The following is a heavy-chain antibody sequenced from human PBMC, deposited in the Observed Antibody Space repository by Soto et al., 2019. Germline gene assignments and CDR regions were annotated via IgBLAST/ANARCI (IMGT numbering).Heavy chain of an antibody. J-gene: IGHJ4*02. D-gene: IGHD6-19*01. CDR1: GGSISGSY. V-gene: IGHV4-59*01. CDR3: ARSVAVPGAHIDY. CDR2: VYYTGST. Sequence: SETLSLTCSVSGGSISGSYWSWIRQSPGKGLEWLGYVYYTGSTNYSPSLRSRVSISVDTSKNEFSLRLSSVTTADTAVYFCARSVAVPGAHIDYWGQGTQVTVSS.